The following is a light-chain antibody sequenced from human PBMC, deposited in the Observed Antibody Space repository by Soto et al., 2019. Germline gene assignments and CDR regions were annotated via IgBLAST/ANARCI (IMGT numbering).Light chain of an antibody. CDR2: LGS. J-gene: IGKJ1*01. V-gene: IGKV2-28*01. CDR3: MQSLQTPWT. Sequence: DIVMTQSPLSLPVTPGEPASISCRSSQSLLFSNGYNYLDWYLQKPGQSPQLLIYLGSDRASGVPDRFSGSGSGTDFTLKISRVEAEDVGVYYCMQSLQTPWTFGQGNKVEIK. CDR1: QSLLFSNGYNY.